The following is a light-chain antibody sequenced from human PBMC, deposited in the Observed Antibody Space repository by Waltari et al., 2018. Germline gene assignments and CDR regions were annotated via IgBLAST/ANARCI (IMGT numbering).Light chain of an antibody. V-gene: IGKV1-39*01. CDR2: AAS. Sequence: DIQMTQSPSSLSASVGDRITITCRASESIGKYLNWYQQRPGKAPQLLSYAASNRQSGAPSRFSGSGRGTAFALTISSLRPEDSATYYCQQSYTAPYTFGQGTHLEVK. CDR3: QQSYTAPYT. J-gene: IGKJ2*01. CDR1: ESIGKY.